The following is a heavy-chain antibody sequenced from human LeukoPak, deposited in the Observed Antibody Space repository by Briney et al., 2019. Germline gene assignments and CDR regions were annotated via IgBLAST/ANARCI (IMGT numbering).Heavy chain of an antibody. CDR3: AKGVRITMVRGAFDI. J-gene: IGHJ3*02. D-gene: IGHD3-10*01. Sequence: GGSLRLSCAASGFTFDDYAMHWVRQAPGKGLEWVSGISWNSGNIGYADSVKGRFTISRDNAKNSLYLQMNSLRAEDTALYYCAKGVRITMVRGAFDIWGQGTMVTVSS. V-gene: IGHV3-9*01. CDR2: ISWNSGNI. CDR1: GFTFDDYA.